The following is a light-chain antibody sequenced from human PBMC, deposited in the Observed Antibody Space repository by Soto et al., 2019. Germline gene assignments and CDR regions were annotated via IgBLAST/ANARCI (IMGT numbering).Light chain of an antibody. CDR1: SSDVGGYNY. V-gene: IGLV2-14*03. Sequence: QSALTQPASVSGSPGQSITISCTGTSSDVGGYNYVSWYQHHPGKAPKLMIYDVSHRPSGVSNRFSGSKSGNTASLTISGLQAEAEADYYCSSYTSSLYVFGSGPKLTVL. J-gene: IGLJ1*01. CDR3: SSYTSSLYV. CDR2: DVS.